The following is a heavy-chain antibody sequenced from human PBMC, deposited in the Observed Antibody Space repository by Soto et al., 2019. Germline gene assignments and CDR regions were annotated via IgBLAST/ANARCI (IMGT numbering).Heavy chain of an antibody. CDR3: AAELGFGKLSVV. CDR2: IIPLFGTT. D-gene: IGHD3-10*01. V-gene: IGHV1-69*01. J-gene: IGHJ6*02. Sequence: QLQVVQSGVEVRRPGSSVKVSCKASGDTFKNCGISWVRQAPGQGLEWMGGIIPLFGTTDVAQRFQGRLTITTDESTNTACMELSRLRSEDTATYYCAAELGFGKLSVVWGQGTTVIVSS. CDR1: GDTFKNCG.